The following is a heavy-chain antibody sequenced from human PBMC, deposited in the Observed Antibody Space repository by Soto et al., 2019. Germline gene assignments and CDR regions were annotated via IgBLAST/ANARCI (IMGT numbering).Heavy chain of an antibody. J-gene: IGHJ5*01. D-gene: IGHD3-9*01. Sequence: GSLRLSCAASGFTFSDYYMSWIRQAPGKGLEWVSYISSSGSTIYYADSVKGRFTISRDNAKNSLYLQMNSLRAEDTAVYYCARDIDILTVNWFASWGQRTLVTVSS. V-gene: IGHV3-11*01. CDR2: ISSSGSTI. CDR1: GFTFSDYY. CDR3: ARDIDILTVNWFAS.